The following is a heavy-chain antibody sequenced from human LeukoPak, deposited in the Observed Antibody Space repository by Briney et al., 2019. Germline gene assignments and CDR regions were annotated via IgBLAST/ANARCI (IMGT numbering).Heavy chain of an antibody. CDR2: INPNSGGT. CDR1: GYTFTGNY. J-gene: IGHJ4*02. V-gene: IGHV1-2*02. D-gene: IGHD1-26*01. CDR3: ARDLSGSYDY. Sequence: ASVKVSCMASGYTFTGNYIHWVRQAPGQGLEWMGLINPNSGGTNYAQKFQGRVTLTKDTSITTGYMELSSLRSDDTAVYYCARDLSGSYDYWGQGTLVTVSS.